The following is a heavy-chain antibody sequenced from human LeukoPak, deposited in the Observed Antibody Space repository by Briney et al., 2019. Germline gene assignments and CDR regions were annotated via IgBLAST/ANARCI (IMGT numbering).Heavy chain of an antibody. CDR3: ASLEYYYGSGSSPFDY. V-gene: IGHV3-11*04. CDR2: ISSSGSTI. J-gene: IGHJ4*02. D-gene: IGHD3-10*01. CDR1: GFTFSSYW. Sequence: GGSLRLSCAASGFTFSSYWMSWIRQAPGKGLEWVSYISSSGSTIYYADSVKGRFTISRDNAKNSLYLQMNSLRAEDTAVYYCASLEYYYGSGSSPFDYWGQGTLVTVSS.